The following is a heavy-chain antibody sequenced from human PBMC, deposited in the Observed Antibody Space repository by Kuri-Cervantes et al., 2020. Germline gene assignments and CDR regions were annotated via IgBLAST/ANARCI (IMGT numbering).Heavy chain of an antibody. J-gene: IGHJ4*02. Sequence: SETLSLTCTVSGGSISSYYWSWIRQPPGKGLEWIGSIYHSGSTYYNPSLKSRVTISVDKSKNQFSLKLSSVTAADTAVYYCARDNLLPWLPLAYWGQGTLVTVSS. CDR2: IYHSGST. CDR1: GGSISSYY. V-gene: IGHV4-59*12. D-gene: IGHD5-24*01. CDR3: ARDNLLPWLPLAY.